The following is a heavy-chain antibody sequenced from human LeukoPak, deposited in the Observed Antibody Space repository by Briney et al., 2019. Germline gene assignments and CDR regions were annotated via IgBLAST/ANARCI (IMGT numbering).Heavy chain of an antibody. V-gene: IGHV1-69*04. J-gene: IGHJ1*01. D-gene: IGHD5-24*01. CDR2: IIPILGIA. CDR1: GGTFSSYA. Sequence: SVKVSCKASGGTFSSYAISWVRQAPGQGLEWMGRIIPILGIANYAQKFQGRVTITADKSTSTVYMELSSLRSEDTAVYYCARGRSVEMATIFRYFQHWGQGTLVTVSS. CDR3: ARGRSVEMATIFRYFQH.